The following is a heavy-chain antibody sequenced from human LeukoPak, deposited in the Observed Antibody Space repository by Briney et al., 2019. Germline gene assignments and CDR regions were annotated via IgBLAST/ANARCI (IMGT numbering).Heavy chain of an antibody. D-gene: IGHD1-26*01. V-gene: IGHV3-23*01. CDR3: AKGKVNHLGALDY. CDR1: GFTFPAYA. Sequence: GGSLRLSCAASGFTFPAYAMSWVRQIPGKGLEWVSTISESGGGSYSGGGTYYGDSVTGRFIISKDGSTNTLFLQMDSLRADDTGIYYCAKGKVNHLGALDYWGQGTLVTVSS. J-gene: IGHJ4*02. CDR2: ISESGGGSYSGGGT.